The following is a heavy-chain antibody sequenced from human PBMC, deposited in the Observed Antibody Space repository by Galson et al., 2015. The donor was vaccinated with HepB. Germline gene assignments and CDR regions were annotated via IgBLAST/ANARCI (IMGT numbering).Heavy chain of an antibody. J-gene: IGHJ2*01. CDR1: GFTFSSYW. CDR2: IKQDGIEK. CDR3: ARDYDPSARPLSFFDL. D-gene: IGHD5-12*01. V-gene: IGHV3-7*01. Sequence: LRLSCAASGFTFSSYWMSWVRQVPGKGLEWVANIKQDGIEKYYADSVKGRFTISRDNVKNSLYMQMNSLRVDDTAIYYCARDYDPSARPLSFFDLWGRGTLVTVSS.